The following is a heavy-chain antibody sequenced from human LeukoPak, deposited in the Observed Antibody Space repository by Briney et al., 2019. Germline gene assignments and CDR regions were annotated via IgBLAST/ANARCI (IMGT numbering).Heavy chain of an antibody. D-gene: IGHD3-3*01. V-gene: IGHV3-74*01. J-gene: IGHJ4*02. Sequence: QPGGSLRLSCAASGFTFSSYWMHWVRQAPGKGLVWVSRINSDGSSTSYADAVKGRFTISRDNAKNTMYLQMNSLRAEDTAVYYCAPLPSGWSGYYLAVDYWGQGTLVTVSS. CDR2: INSDGSST. CDR3: APLPSGWSGYYLAVDY. CDR1: GFTFSSYW.